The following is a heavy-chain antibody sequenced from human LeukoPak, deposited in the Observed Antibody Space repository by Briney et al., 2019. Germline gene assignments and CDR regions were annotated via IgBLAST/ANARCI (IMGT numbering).Heavy chain of an antibody. J-gene: IGHJ5*02. V-gene: IGHV1-69*06. Sequence: SVKVSCKASGGTFSSYAISWVRQAPGQGLEWMGGIIPIFGTANYAQKFQGRVTITADKSTSTAYMELSSLRSEDTAVYYCAPIAAAGNNWFDPWGQGTLVTVSS. D-gene: IGHD6-13*01. CDR3: APIAAAGNNWFDP. CDR1: GGTFSSYA. CDR2: IIPIFGTA.